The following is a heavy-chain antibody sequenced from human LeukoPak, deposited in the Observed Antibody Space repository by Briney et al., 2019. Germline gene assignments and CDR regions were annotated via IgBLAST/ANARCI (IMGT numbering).Heavy chain of an antibody. CDR2: ISFDGGDK. CDR3: AKQGRDHCSGGSCYLFDY. J-gene: IGHJ4*02. CDR1: GFTFISFG. V-gene: IGHV3-30*18. D-gene: IGHD2-15*01. Sequence: HPGGSLRLSCAASGFTFISFGMHWVRQAPGKGLQWVALISFDGGDKYYADSVRGRFTISRDNSKGTLFLQMNSLRPEDTAVYYCAKQGRDHCSGGSCYLFDYWGQGTLVTVSS.